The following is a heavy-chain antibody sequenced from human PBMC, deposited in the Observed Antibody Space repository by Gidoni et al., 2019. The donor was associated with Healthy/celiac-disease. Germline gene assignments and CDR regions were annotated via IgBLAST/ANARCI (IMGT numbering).Heavy chain of an antibody. D-gene: IGHD5-18*01. CDR1: GFPFRSYS. CDR3: ARDPRDIQLWFNPDY. CDR2: ISSSSSYI. J-gene: IGHJ4*02. Sequence: EVQLVESGGGLVKPGGSLRLSCAASGFPFRSYSMNWVRQAPGKGLEWVSSISSSSSYIYYADSVKGRFTISRDNAKNSLYLQMNSLRAEDTAVYYCARDPRDIQLWFNPDYWGQGTLVTVSS. V-gene: IGHV3-21*01.